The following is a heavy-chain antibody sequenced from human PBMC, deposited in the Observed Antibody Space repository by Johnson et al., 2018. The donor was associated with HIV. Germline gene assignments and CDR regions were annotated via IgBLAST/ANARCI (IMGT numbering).Heavy chain of an antibody. D-gene: IGHD3-3*01. Sequence: VQLVESGGGVVQPGRSLRLSCAASGFTFSSYAMHWVRQAPGKGLEWVAVISYDGSNKYYADSVKGRFTISRDNSKNTLYLQMNSLRAEDTAVYYCARDRRVNLSRLLEWFGAFDIWGQGTMVTVSS. CDR2: ISYDGSNK. V-gene: IGHV3-30*04. J-gene: IGHJ3*02. CDR3: ARDRRVNLSRLLEWFGAFDI. CDR1: GFTFSSYA.